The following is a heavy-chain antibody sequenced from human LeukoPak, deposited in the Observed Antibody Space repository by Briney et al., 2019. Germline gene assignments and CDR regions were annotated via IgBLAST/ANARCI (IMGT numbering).Heavy chain of an antibody. CDR2: INYQSATF. CDR1: GFTFDDYG. J-gene: IGHJ4*02. Sequence: GGPLRLSCAASGFTFDDYGLHWVRQVPGKGLEWVPGINYQSATFDADSVKGRFTISRDNAKSLLFLVMDSLRPEDSALYYCVKDAGIAARPWYFDSWGQGTQVIVSS. CDR3: VKDAGIAARPWYFDS. D-gene: IGHD6-6*01. V-gene: IGHV3-9*01.